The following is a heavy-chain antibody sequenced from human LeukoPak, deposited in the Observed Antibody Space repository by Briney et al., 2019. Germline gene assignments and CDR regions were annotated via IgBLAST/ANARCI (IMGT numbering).Heavy chain of an antibody. Sequence: GGSLRLSCAASGFNFRNYWMHWVRHAPGKGLVWVSRINSDGSRTMYADSVKGRFTISRDNADNTLYLQMNSLRAEDTAVYYCAKFSYSRALAWGQGTLVTVSS. J-gene: IGHJ5*02. CDR3: AKFSYSRALA. CDR2: INSDGSRT. D-gene: IGHD6-13*01. V-gene: IGHV3-74*03. CDR1: GFNFRNYW.